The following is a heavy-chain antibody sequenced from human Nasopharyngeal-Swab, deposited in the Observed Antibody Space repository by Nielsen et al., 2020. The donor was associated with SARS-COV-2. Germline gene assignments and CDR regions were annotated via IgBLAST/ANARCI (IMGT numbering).Heavy chain of an antibody. J-gene: IGHJ4*02. Sequence: SETLSLTCTVSGYSISSGYYWGWIRQPPGKGLEWIGSIYHSGSTYYNPSLKSRVTISVDTSKNQFSLKLSSVTAADTAVYYCARDTVVVPAALSQYYFDYWGQGTLVTVSS. V-gene: IGHV4-38-2*02. CDR3: ARDTVVVPAALSQYYFDY. CDR1: GYSISSGYY. D-gene: IGHD2-2*01. CDR2: IYHSGST.